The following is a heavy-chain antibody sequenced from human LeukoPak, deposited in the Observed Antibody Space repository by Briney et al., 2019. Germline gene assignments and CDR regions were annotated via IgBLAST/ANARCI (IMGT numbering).Heavy chain of an antibody. Sequence: GSLRLSCATSGFTFSSYSMNWVRQAPGKGLEWVSYIASSSSTIYYADSVKGRFTISRDNAKNSLYLQMNSLRAEDTAVYYCAKMVRGVITPGVAFDIWGQGTMVTVSS. CDR3: AKMVRGVITPGVAFDI. J-gene: IGHJ3*02. CDR1: GFTFSSYS. D-gene: IGHD3-10*01. CDR2: IASSSSTI. V-gene: IGHV3-48*01.